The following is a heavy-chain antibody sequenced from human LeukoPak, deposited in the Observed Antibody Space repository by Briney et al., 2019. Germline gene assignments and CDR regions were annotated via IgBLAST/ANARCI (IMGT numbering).Heavy chain of an antibody. CDR3: AKGLDYIVATAGFDY. Sequence: PGRSLRLSCAASGFTFRSYGMHWVRQAPGKGLEWVAVISYDGSNKYYADSVKGRFTISRDNSKNTLYLQMNSLRAEDTAVYYCAKGLDYIVATAGFDYWGQGTLVTISS. D-gene: IGHD5-12*01. CDR2: ISYDGSNK. CDR1: GFTFRSYG. J-gene: IGHJ4*02. V-gene: IGHV3-30*18.